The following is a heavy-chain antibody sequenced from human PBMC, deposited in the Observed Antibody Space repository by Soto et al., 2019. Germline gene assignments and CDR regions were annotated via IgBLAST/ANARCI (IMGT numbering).Heavy chain of an antibody. CDR3: ARLWGWYFDY. D-gene: IGHD2-21*01. Sequence: QVQLQESGPGLVKPSETLSLTCTVSGGSISSYYWSWIRQPPGKGLEWIGYIYYSGSTNYNPSLKSRVTISVDTSKNQFSLKLSSVTAADTAVYYRARLWGWYFDYWGQGTLVTVSS. CDR2: IYYSGST. J-gene: IGHJ4*02. CDR1: GGSISSYY. V-gene: IGHV4-59*01.